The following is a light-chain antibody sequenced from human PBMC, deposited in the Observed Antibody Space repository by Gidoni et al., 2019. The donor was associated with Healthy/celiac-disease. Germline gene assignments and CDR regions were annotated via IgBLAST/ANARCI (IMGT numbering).Light chain of an antibody. V-gene: IGKV1-5*03. CDR2: KAS. CDR3: QQYNSYALT. CDR1: QSISSW. J-gene: IGKJ4*01. Sequence: DIQMTQSPSTLSASVGDRVTITCRASQSISSWLAWYQQKPGKAPKVLIYKASSLESGVPSRFSGSGSGTEFTLTISSLQPDDFASYYCQQYNSYALTFGGGTKVEIK.